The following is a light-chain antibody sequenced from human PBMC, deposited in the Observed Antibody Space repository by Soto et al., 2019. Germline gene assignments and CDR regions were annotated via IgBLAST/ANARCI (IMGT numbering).Light chain of an antibody. CDR3: GTWDSSLSAWV. J-gene: IGLJ3*02. CDR2: DNN. V-gene: IGLV1-51*01. CDR1: SSNIGNNY. Sequence: QSVLTQPPSVSAAPGQKVTISCSGSSSNIGNNYVSWYQQLPGTAPKLLIYDNNKRPSGIPDRFSGSKSGTSATLGITGLQTGEEDDYYCGTWDSSLSAWVFGGGTKLTVL.